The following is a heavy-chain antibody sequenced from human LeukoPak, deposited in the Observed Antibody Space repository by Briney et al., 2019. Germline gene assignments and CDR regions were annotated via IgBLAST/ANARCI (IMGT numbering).Heavy chain of an antibody. Sequence: GGSLRLSCAASGFTFSTYWMHWVRHAPGKGLVWVPRIKSDGSATTYADFVKGRFTVSRDNAKNTLYLQMSSLRAEDTAMYFCARVGGRGSIGGDCWGQGTLVTVSS. CDR3: ARVGGRGSIGGDC. D-gene: IGHD3-10*01. J-gene: IGHJ4*02. CDR1: GFTFSTYW. V-gene: IGHV3-74*03. CDR2: IKSDGSAT.